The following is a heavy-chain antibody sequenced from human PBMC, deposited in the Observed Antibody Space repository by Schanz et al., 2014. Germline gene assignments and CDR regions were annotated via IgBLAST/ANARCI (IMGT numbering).Heavy chain of an antibody. J-gene: IGHJ4*02. CDR3: ARGRGCYDY. CDR1: GYTFTSYS. D-gene: IGHD2-21*01. V-gene: IGHV1-3*01. Sequence: QVQLVQSGAEVKKPGASVKVSCKASGYTFTSYSIHWVRQAPGQGLEWMGWINVGNGNMKYSQKFQGRVTITRDTSASTAYMELTSLTSEDTAVHYCARGRGCYDYWGQGTLVTVSS. CDR2: INVGNGNM.